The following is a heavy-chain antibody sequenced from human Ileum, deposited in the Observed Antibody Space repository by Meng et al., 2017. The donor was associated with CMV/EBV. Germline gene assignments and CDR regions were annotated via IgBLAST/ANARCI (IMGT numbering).Heavy chain of an antibody. CDR1: GFTFSSYA. CDR3: AKSPRPRH. CDR2: ISGSGGST. V-gene: IGHV3-23*01. Sequence: GESLKISCAASGFTFSSYAMTWVRQAPGKGLEWVSVISGSGGSTYYADSVKGRFTISRDNSKNTLYLQMNSLRAEDTAVYYCAKSPRPRHWGQGTLVTVSS. J-gene: IGHJ4*02.